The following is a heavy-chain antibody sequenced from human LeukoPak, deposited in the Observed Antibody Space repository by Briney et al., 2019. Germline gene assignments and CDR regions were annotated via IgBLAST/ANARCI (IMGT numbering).Heavy chain of an antibody. J-gene: IGHJ5*02. V-gene: IGHV1-8*01. CDR3: ARVYYDFWSGYYSYNWFDP. CDR1: GYTFTSYD. CDR2: MNPNSGNT. Sequence: ASVKVSCKASGYTFTSYDINWVRQAIGQGLEWMGWMNPNSGNTGYAQKFQGRVTMTRNTSISTAYMELSSLRSEDTAVYYCARVYYDFWSGYYSYNWFDPWGQGTLVTVSS. D-gene: IGHD3-3*01.